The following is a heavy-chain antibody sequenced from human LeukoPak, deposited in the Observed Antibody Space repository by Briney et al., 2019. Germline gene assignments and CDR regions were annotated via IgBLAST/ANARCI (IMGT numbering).Heavy chain of an antibody. J-gene: IGHJ5*02. Sequence: SGPTLVNPTQTLTLTCTFSGFSLSTNEVGVGWIRQPPGKALEWLALIYWDDDKRYSPSLKSRLTITKDTSKNQVVLTMTNMDPVDTATYYCALRGDISSPNWLDPWGHGTLVTVSS. CDR1: GFSLSTNEVG. CDR2: IYWDDDK. D-gene: IGHD3-10*01. V-gene: IGHV2-5*02. CDR3: ALRGDISSPNWLDP.